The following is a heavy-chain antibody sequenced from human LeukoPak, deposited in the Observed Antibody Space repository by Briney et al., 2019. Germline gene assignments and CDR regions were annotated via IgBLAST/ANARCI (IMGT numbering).Heavy chain of an antibody. CDR3: ARISYCSSTSCYTGGYYFDY. Sequence: ASVKVSCKASGGTFSSYAISWVRQAPGQGLEWMGRIIPILGIANYAQKFQGRVTITADESTSTAYMELSSLRSEDTAVYYCARISYCSSTSCYTGGYYFDYWGQGTLVTVSS. D-gene: IGHD2-2*02. CDR1: GGTFSSYA. J-gene: IGHJ4*02. V-gene: IGHV1-69*04. CDR2: IIPILGIA.